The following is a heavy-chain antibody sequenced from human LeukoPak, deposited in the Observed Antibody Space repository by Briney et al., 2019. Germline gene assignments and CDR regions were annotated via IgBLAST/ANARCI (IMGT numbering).Heavy chain of an antibody. CDR2: TSGNNGNT. V-gene: IGHV1-18*01. CDR3: ARDLMRASDSNWFDP. J-gene: IGHJ5*02. CDR1: GYSFTTYV. D-gene: IGHD2-21*02. Sequence: ASVKVSCKASGYSFTTYVISWVRQAPGQGLEWMGWTSGNNGNTNYAQKFQGRVTMTTDTSTSTGYMELSRLRSDDTAVYYCARDLMRASDSNWFDPWGKGTLVTVSS.